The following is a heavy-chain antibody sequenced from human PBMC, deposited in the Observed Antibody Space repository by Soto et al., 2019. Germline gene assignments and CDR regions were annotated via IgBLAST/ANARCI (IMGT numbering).Heavy chain of an antibody. Sequence: GESLKISCKGSGYSFTTYWIIWVRQQPVEGLEFMGMINPCYSDTRESPSFQGHVTISAYNSISTSFLLWRSVKASGTAMYYCARGFSGSTRSWPYWGQGTLVTVSS. V-gene: IGHV5-51*01. CDR3: ARGFSGSTRSWPY. D-gene: IGHD6-13*01. J-gene: IGHJ4*02. CDR2: INPCYSDT. CDR1: GYSFTTYW.